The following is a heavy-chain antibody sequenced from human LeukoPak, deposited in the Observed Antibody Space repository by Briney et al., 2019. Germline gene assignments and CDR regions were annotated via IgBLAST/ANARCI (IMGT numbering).Heavy chain of an antibody. CDR2: ISGSGGST. CDR1: GFTFSSYG. J-gene: IGHJ4*02. D-gene: IGHD3-22*01. CDR3: ALTSSYYYDSSGYFDY. V-gene: IGHV3-23*01. Sequence: GGSLRLSCAASGFTFSSYGMSWVRQAPGKGLEWVSAISGSGGSTYYADSVKGRFTISRDNSKNTLYLQMNSLRAEDTAVYYCALTSSYYYDSSGYFDYWGQGTLVTVSS.